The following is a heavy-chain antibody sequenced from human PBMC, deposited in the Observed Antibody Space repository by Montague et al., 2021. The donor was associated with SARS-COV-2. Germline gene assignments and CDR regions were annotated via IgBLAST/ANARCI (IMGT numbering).Heavy chain of an antibody. CDR2: IYSSGGT. D-gene: IGHD3-9*01. Sequence: SETLSLTCAVSGGSISHYYWNWIRQPPGKGLEWIGYIYSSGGTNYNPSLKSRVILSLDAAKNHFSLRLSSVTAADTAVYYCARRTDILTGYYDYWGQGTLVTVSS. J-gene: IGHJ4*02. V-gene: IGHV4-59*01. CDR3: ARRTDILTGYYDY. CDR1: GGSISHYY.